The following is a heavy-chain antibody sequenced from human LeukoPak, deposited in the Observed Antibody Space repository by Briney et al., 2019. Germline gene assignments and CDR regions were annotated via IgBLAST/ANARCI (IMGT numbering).Heavy chain of an antibody. D-gene: IGHD3-10*02. J-gene: IGHJ6*04. CDR1: GVTFSSYG. CDR2: ISGSGSST. Sequence: GGSLRLSCAASGVTFSSYGMNWVRQAPGKGLEWVSAISGSGSSTYYADSVKGRYTISRDNAKNSLYLQMNSLRAEDTAVYYCAELGITMIGGVWGKGTTVTISS. V-gene: IGHV3-23*01. CDR3: AELGITMIGGV.